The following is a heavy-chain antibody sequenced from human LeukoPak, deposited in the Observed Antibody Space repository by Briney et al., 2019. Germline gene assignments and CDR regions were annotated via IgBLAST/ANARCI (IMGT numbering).Heavy chain of an antibody. CDR1: GDSVFSNSVA. J-gene: IGHJ4*01. D-gene: IGHD1-26*01. CDR2: TYYRSKWFN. V-gene: IGHV6-1*01. CDR3: AREDRLGHFDY. Sequence: SQTLSLTCAISGDSVFSNSVAWNWIRQPPSRGLEWLGRTYYRSKWFNDYTVSMKGRVIVNPDTSKNQFSLQLNSVTPEDTAIYYCAREDRLGHFDYWGQGTLVTVSS.